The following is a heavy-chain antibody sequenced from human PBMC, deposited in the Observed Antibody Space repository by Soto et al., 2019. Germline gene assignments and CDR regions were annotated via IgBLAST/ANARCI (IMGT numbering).Heavy chain of an antibody. J-gene: IGHJ5*02. CDR1: GGSISNYY. Sequence: PSETLSLTCIVSGGSISNYYWNWIRQPPGNGLEYIGYVYDSGSTKYNPSLKSRVAISLDTSKNQFSLSLSSVTAADTAVYYCARGRGYSDGLDPWGQGTLVT. CDR3: ARGRGYSDGLDP. D-gene: IGHD5-18*01. CDR2: VYDSGST. V-gene: IGHV4-59*08.